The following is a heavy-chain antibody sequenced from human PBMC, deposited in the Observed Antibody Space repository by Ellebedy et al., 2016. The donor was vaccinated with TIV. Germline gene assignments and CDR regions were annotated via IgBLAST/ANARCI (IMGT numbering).Heavy chain of an antibody. Sequence: AASVKVSCKASGYTFTSYGISWVRQAPGQGLEWMGWISAYNSNTDSAQKFQGRVTMTTDTSTSTVYMELRSLRSDDTAVYYCARSRVVAVPTIFDYWGQGTLVTVSS. J-gene: IGHJ4*02. V-gene: IGHV1-18*01. CDR1: GYTFTSYG. CDR3: ARSRVVAVPTIFDY. CDR2: ISAYNSNT. D-gene: IGHD2-2*01.